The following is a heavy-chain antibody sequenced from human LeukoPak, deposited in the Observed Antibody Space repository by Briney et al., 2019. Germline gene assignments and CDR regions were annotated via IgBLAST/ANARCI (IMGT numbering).Heavy chain of an antibody. J-gene: IGHJ1*01. CDR3: ARDSGDYYDSSGYPQH. CDR2: ISAYNGNT. CDR1: GYTFTSYG. D-gene: IGHD3-22*01. V-gene: IGHV1-18*01. Sequence: GASVKVSCKASGYTFTSYGISWVRQAPGQGLEWMGWISAYNGNTNYAQKLQGRVTMTTDTSTSTAYMELRSLRSDDTAVYYCARDSGDYYDSSGYPQHWGQGTLVTVSS.